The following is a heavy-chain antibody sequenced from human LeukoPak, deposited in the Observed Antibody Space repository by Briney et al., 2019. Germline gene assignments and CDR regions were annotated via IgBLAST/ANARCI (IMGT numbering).Heavy chain of an antibody. Sequence: RASVKVSCKASGYTFTGYYMHWVRQAPGQGLEWMGWINPNSGGTNYAQKFQGRVTITADKSTSTAYMELSSLRSEDTAVYYCARGPQATVTTIPRWYFDLWGRGTLVTVSS. J-gene: IGHJ2*01. CDR1: GYTFTGYY. CDR3: ARGPQATVTTIPRWYFDL. CDR2: INPNSGGT. V-gene: IGHV1-2*02. D-gene: IGHD4-17*01.